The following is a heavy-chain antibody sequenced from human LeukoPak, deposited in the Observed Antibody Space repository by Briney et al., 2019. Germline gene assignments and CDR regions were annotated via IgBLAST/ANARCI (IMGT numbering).Heavy chain of an antibody. CDR3: ASPPAKIYGVPYYYYGMDV. J-gene: IGHJ6*02. V-gene: IGHV3-23*01. D-gene: IGHD2-8*01. CDR1: GFTFSSYA. Sequence: PGGSLRLSCAASGFTFSSYAMSWVRQAPGKGLEWVSAISGSGGSTYYADSVKGRFTISRDNSKNTLYLQMNSLRAEDTAVYYCASPPAKIYGVPYYYYGMDVWGQGTTVTVSS. CDR2: ISGSGGST.